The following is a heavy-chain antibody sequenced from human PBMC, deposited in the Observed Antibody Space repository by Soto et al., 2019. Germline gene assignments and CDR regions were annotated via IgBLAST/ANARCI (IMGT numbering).Heavy chain of an antibody. CDR3: AREAVSYCSGWYFDL. D-gene: IGHD6-19*01. Sequence: QVQLVESGGGVVQPGRSLRLSCAASGFTFSSYAMHWVRQAPGKGLEWVAVISYDGSNKYYADSVKGRFTISRDNSKNTLYLQMNSLRAEDAAVDYCAREAVSYCSGWYFDLWGRGTLVTVSS. V-gene: IGHV3-30-3*01. J-gene: IGHJ2*01. CDR2: ISYDGSNK. CDR1: GFTFSSYA.